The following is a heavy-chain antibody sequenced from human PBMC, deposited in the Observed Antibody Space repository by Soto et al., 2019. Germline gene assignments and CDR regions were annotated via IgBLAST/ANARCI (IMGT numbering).Heavy chain of an antibody. CDR1: GGSMNYYY. Sequence: PSETLSLTCTVSGGSMNYYYLSWIRQPPGKGLEWIGYIYHSGTAEYNPSLKSRVTLSVDTAKSQFSLKMSSVTNADTAVYYCARDRAIISAPTKEYVFEIWGQGTMVTVSS. V-gene: IGHV4-59*01. CDR3: ARDRAIISAPTKEYVFEI. CDR2: IYHSGTA. D-gene: IGHD5-12*01. J-gene: IGHJ3*02.